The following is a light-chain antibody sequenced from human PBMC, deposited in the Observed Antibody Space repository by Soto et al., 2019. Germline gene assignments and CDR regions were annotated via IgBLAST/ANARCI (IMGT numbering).Light chain of an antibody. CDR3: QQRSKWPLT. J-gene: IGKJ4*01. V-gene: IGKV1-8*01. Sequence: AIRMTQSPSSLSASTGDRVTITCRASQGISSYLAWYQQKPGKAPKLLIYAASTLQSGVPSRFSGSGSGTDFTLTISCLQSEDFAVYYCQQRSKWPLTFGGGTKVDIK. CDR1: QGISSY. CDR2: AAS.